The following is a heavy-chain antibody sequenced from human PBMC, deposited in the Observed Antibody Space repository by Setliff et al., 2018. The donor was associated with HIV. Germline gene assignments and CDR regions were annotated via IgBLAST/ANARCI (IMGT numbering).Heavy chain of an antibody. CDR3: ARVSLWFGELSTDPNWFDP. D-gene: IGHD3-10*01. J-gene: IGHJ5*02. CDR1: GGSISCDDYY. Sequence: PSETLSLTCTVSGGSISCDDYYWSWIRQPPGKGLEWIGYIYYSGTTYYNPSLKSRVTISVDTSKNQFSLKLNSVTAADTAVYYCARVSLWFGELSTDPNWFDPWGQGTLVTVSS. V-gene: IGHV4-30-4*08. CDR2: IYYSGTT.